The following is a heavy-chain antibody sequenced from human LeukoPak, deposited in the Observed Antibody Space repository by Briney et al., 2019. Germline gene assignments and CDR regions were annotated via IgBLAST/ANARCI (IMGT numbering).Heavy chain of an antibody. CDR1: GGSISSYY. CDR3: ARDPRPDSSSWFRFDY. D-gene: IGHD6-13*01. J-gene: IGHJ4*02. V-gene: IGHV4-59*12. CDR2: IYYSGST. Sequence: SETLSLTCTVSGGSISSYYWSWIRQPPGKGLERIGYIYYSGSTNYNPSLKSRVTISVDTSKNQFSLKLSSVTAADTAVYYCARDPRPDSSSWFRFDYWGQGTLVTVSS.